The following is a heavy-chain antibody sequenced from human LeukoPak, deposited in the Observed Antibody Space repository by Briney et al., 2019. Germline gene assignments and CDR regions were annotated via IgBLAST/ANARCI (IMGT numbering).Heavy chain of an antibody. Sequence: ASVKVSCKASGYTFTSYAMNWVRQAPGQGREWMGWVNTNTGNPTYAQGFTGRFVFSLDTSVSTAYLQISRLKAEDTAVYYRARVHLLRDFWSGSLYYYYMDVWGKGTKVTVSS. CDR1: GYTFTSYA. D-gene: IGHD3-3*01. CDR3: ARVHLLRDFWSGSLYYYYMDV. J-gene: IGHJ6*03. V-gene: IGHV7-4-1*02. CDR2: VNTNTGNP.